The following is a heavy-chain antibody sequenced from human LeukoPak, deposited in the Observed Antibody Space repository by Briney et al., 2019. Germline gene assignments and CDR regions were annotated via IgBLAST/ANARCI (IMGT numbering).Heavy chain of an antibody. CDR1: GFTFSSYW. D-gene: IGHD2-2*01. Sequence: GGSLRLSCAASGFTFSSYWMSWVRQAPGKGLEWVANIKQDGSEKYYVDSVKGRFTISRDNAKNSLYLQMNSLRAEDTAVYYCARTAYRIVVVPAANYYYYYYMDVWGKGTTVTISS. CDR2: IKQDGSEK. J-gene: IGHJ6*03. CDR3: ARTAYRIVVVPAANYYYYYYMDV. V-gene: IGHV3-7*01.